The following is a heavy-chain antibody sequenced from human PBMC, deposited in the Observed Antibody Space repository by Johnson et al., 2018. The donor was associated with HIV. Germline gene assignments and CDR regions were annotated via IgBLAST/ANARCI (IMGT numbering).Heavy chain of an antibody. CDR1: GFTFSDYS. Sequence: QMHLVESGGGLVKPGGSLRVSCAASGFTFSDYSMSWIRQAPGKGLEWVSYIRSSGSTIYYADSVKGRFTISRDNAKNSLYLQMNSLRAEDTAVYYCARVQIISGFNWHYYESSIDAVDIWGQGTMVTVSS. D-gene: IGHD3-22*01. CDR3: ARVQIISGFNWHYYESSIDAVDI. CDR2: IRSSGSTI. J-gene: IGHJ3*02. V-gene: IGHV3-11*04.